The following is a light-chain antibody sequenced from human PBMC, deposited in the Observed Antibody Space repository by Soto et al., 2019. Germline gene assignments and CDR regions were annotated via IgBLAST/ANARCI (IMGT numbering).Light chain of an antibody. CDR1: QSVSYN. J-gene: IGKJ4*01. Sequence: EIVMTQSPATLSVSPGERATLSCRASQSVSYNLAWYQQKPGQGPRLLIYGAFTRATGIPARFSGSGSGTEFTLTISSLQSEDFGVYYCQHYKNWPPLTFGGGTKVEIK. CDR2: GAF. V-gene: IGKV3-15*01. CDR3: QHYKNWPPLT.